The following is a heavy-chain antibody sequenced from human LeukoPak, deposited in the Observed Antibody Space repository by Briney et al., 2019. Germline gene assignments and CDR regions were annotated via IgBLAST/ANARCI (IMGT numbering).Heavy chain of an antibody. CDR2: IYYSGST. Sequence: SETLSLTCTVSGGSISSSSYYWGWIRQPPGKGLEWIGSIYYSGSTYYNPSLKSRVTISVDTSKNQFSLKLSSVTAADTAVYYCARGLYYYDSSGYYIPHYFDYWGQGTLVTVSS. D-gene: IGHD3-22*01. CDR3: ARGLYYYDSSGYYIPHYFDY. CDR1: GGSISSSSYY. J-gene: IGHJ4*02. V-gene: IGHV4-39*01.